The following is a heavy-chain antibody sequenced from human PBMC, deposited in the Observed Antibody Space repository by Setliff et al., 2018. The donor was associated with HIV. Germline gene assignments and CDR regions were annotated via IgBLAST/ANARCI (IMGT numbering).Heavy chain of an antibody. CDR3: ARGRCSDAACFFDY. J-gene: IGHJ4*02. Sequence: GGSLRLSCVGSGFTFKTYSMNWVRQAPGKGLEWLSYIKTDGGTTYDADSVEGRFTISRDNAKNSLYLQTDNLTVDDTAVYFCARGRCSDAACFFDYWGQGTLVTVSS. CDR1: GFTFKTYS. V-gene: IGHV3-48*01. CDR2: IKTDGGTT. D-gene: IGHD3-16*01.